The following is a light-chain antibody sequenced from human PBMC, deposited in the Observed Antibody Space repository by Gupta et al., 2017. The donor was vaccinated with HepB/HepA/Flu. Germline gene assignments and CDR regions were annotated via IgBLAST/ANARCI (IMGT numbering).Light chain of an antibody. CDR2: DVS. J-gene: IGLJ2*01. V-gene: IGLV2-14*03. CDR3: SSYTSSSNVV. CDR1: SSDVGGYNY. Sequence: QSALTQPASVSGSPGQSITISCTGTSSDVGGYNYDSWYQQHPDKAPKLMIYDVSNRPSGVSNRFAGSKSGNTASLTISGLQAEDEADYYCSSYTSSSNVVFGGGTKLTVL.